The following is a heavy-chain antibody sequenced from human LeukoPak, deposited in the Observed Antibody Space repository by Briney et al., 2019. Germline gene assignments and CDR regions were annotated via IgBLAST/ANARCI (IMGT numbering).Heavy chain of an antibody. V-gene: IGHV4-31*03. CDR2: IYYSGST. J-gene: IGHJ4*02. Sequence: SETQSLTCTVSGGSISSGGYYWSWIRQHPGKGLEWIGYIYYSGSTYYNPSLKSRVTISVDTSKNQFSLKLSSVTAADTAVYYCAREEAVAGTVYWGQGTLVTVSS. CDR3: AREEAVAGTVY. CDR1: GGSISSGGYY. D-gene: IGHD6-19*01.